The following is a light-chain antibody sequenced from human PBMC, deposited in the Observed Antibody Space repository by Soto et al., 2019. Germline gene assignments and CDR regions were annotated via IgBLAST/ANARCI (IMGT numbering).Light chain of an antibody. CDR1: QSITNY. V-gene: IGKV1-39*01. J-gene: IGKJ3*01. CDR2: AAS. CDR3: QQSHNMPFT. Sequence: DIPMTQSPSSLSASVGDRVTITCRASQSITNYLNWYQHKPGKAPKLLVYAASSLQSGVPSRFSGSGFGTDFTLTISSLQPEDFATYFCQQSHNMPFTFGPGTKVDIK.